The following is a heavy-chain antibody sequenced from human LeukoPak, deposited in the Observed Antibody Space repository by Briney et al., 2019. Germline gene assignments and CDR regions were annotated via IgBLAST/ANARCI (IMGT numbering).Heavy chain of an antibody. CDR3: ARSDFYGSSGYYYRY. V-gene: IGHV3-74*01. CDR2: INTDGSRT. J-gene: IGHJ4*02. CDR1: GFTFGTYW. Sequence: GGSLRLSCEASGFTFGTYWLHWVRKAPGEGLVWVSRINTDGSRTTHADSVRGRFTISRDNAKNTLYLQMNSLRAEDTAIYYCARSDFYGSSGYYYRYWGQGTLVTVSS. D-gene: IGHD3-22*01.